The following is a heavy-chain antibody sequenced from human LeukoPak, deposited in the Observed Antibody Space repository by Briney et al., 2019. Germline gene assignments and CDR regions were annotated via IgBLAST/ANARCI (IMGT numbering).Heavy chain of an antibody. V-gene: IGHV4-34*01. Sequence: SETLSLTCAVYGGSFSGYYWSWIRQPPGKGLEWIGEINHSGSTNYNPSLKSRVTISVDTSKNQFSLKLSSVTAADTAVYYCARAGKWELAFDYWGQGTLVTVSS. J-gene: IGHJ4*02. CDR2: INHSGST. CDR1: GGSFSGYY. D-gene: IGHD1-26*01. CDR3: ARAGKWELAFDY.